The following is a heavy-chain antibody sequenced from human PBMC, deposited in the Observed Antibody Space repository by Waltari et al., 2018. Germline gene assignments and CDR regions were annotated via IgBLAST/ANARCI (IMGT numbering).Heavy chain of an antibody. CDR3: ARALLPLYSGSPVAFDI. Sequence: EVQLVESGGGLVKPGGSLRLSCAASGFTFSSYSMNWVRQAPGKGLEWVSSISSSSSYIYYADSVKGRFTISRDNAKNSLYLQMNSLRAEDTAVYYCARALLPLYSGSPVAFDIWGQGTMVTVSS. CDR2: ISSSSSYI. CDR1: GFTFSSYS. V-gene: IGHV3-21*01. J-gene: IGHJ3*02. D-gene: IGHD1-26*01.